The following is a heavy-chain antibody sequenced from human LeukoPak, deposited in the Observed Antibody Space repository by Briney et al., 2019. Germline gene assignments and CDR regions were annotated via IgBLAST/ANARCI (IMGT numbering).Heavy chain of an antibody. CDR1: GFTFSSSW. CDR3: ARDRGWYHADS. J-gene: IGHJ4*02. CDR2: IKEDGSWK. V-gene: IGHV3-7*01. Sequence: VGSLRLSCAASGFTFSSSWMGWARQAPGKGLEGVANIKEDGSWKHYAVSVQGRFTISSDNAKNSLYLQMNSLRAEDTAVYYCARDRGWYHADSWGQGTLVTVSS. D-gene: IGHD6-19*01.